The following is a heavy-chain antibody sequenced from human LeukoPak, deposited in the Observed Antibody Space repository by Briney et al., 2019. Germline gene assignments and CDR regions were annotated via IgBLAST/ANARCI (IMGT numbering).Heavy chain of an antibody. J-gene: IGHJ4*02. CDR2: IYPGDSDT. CDR1: GHTLTELS. V-gene: IGHV5-51*01. D-gene: IGHD1-14*01. Sequence: GASVKVSCNVSGHTLTELSMHWVRQAPGKGLEWMGIIYPGDSDTRYSPSFQGQVTISADKSISTAYLQWSSLKASDTAMYYCARQTGPRPFDYWGQGTLVTVSS. CDR3: ARQTGPRPFDY.